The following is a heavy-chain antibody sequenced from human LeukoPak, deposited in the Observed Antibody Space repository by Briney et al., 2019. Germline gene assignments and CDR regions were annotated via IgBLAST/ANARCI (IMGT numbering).Heavy chain of an antibody. J-gene: IGHJ6*03. CDR1: GGSFSGYY. CDR2: INHSGST. V-gene: IGHV4-34*01. Sequence: PSETLSLTCALYGGSFSGYYWSWIRQPPGKGLEWIGEINHSGSTNYNPSLKSRVTISVDTSKNQFSLKLSSVTAADTAVYYCARSARPSRYYYMDVWGKGTTVTVSS. CDR3: ARSARPSRYYYMDV. D-gene: IGHD6-6*01.